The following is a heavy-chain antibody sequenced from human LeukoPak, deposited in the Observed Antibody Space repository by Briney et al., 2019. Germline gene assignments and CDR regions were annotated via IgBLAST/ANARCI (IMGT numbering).Heavy chain of an antibody. V-gene: IGHV4-4*07. Sequence: PSETLSLTCTVSGGSISSYYWSWIRQPAGKGLEWIGRIYTSGSTNYNPSLKSRVTISVDTSKNQFSLKLSSVTAADTAVYYCAREPNSSSSPGGLDYWGQGTLVTVSS. CDR1: GGSISSYY. CDR2: IYTSGST. CDR3: AREPNSSSSPGGLDY. J-gene: IGHJ4*02. D-gene: IGHD6-6*01.